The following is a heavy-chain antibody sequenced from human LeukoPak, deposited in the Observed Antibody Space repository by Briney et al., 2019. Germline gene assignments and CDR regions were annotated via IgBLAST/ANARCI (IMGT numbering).Heavy chain of an antibody. V-gene: IGHV3-48*03. D-gene: IGHD3-22*01. CDR1: GFTFSSYE. J-gene: IGHJ4*02. CDR3: ARTTHYYDTYDY. Sequence: GGSLRLSCAASGFTFSSYEMNWVRQAPGKGLEWVSYISSSGSTIYCADSVKGRFTISRDNAKNSLYLRMNSLRAEDTAVYYCARTTHYYDTYDYWGQGTLVTVSS. CDR2: ISSSGSTI.